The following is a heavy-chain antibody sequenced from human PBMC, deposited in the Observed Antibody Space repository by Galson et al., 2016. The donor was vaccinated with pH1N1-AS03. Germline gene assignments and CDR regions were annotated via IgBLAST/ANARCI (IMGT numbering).Heavy chain of an antibody. CDR3: AKEVGSSGWFDACDL. CDR2: INGDATTT. J-gene: IGHJ3*01. D-gene: IGHD6-19*01. Sequence: PRLSCAASGFSFSTYWMYWVRQAPGKGLVWLARINGDATTTNYADSVRGRFTISRDNAKNTLHLQMNSLRVEDTANYFCAKEVGSSGWFDACDLWGQGTVVTVSS. CDR1: GFSFSTYW. V-gene: IGHV3-74*01.